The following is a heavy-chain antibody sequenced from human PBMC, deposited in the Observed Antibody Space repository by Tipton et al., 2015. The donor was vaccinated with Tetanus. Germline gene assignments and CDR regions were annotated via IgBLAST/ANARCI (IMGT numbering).Heavy chain of an antibody. CDR1: GGSFSGYY. Sequence: LRLSCAVYGGSFSGYYWSWIRQPPGKGLEWIGEINHSGSTNYNPSLKSRVTISVDTSKNQFSLKLSSVAAADTAVYYCARDLAAARVISYWGQGTLVTVSS. D-gene: IGHD6-13*01. J-gene: IGHJ4*02. CDR2: INHSGST. CDR3: ARDLAAARVISY. V-gene: IGHV4-34*01.